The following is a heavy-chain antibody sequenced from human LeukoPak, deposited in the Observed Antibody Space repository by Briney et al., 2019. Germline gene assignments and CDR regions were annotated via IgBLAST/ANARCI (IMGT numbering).Heavy chain of an antibody. J-gene: IGHJ4*02. Sequence: PGGSLRLSCAASRFTFSSYAMSWVRQAPGKGLEWVSAISGSGGSTYYADSVKGRFTISRDNSKNTLFLQTNSLRADDTAIYYCAKNLESYGDSSTEYWGQGTLVTVSS. CDR3: AKNLESYGDSSTEY. V-gene: IGHV3-23*01. CDR2: ISGSGGST. D-gene: IGHD4-17*01. CDR1: RFTFSSYA.